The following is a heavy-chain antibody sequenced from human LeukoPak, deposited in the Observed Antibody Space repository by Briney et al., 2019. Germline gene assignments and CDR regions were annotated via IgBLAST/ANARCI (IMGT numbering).Heavy chain of an antibody. CDR3: ARVLGLRYFDGGY. CDR1: GYTFTGYY. CDR2: INSNSGGT. D-gene: IGHD3-9*01. J-gene: IGHJ4*02. Sequence: ASVKVSCKASGYTFTGYYMHWVRQAPGQGLEWMGWINSNSGGTNYAQKFQGRVTMTRDTSISTAYMELSRLRSDDTAVYYCARVLGLRYFDGGYWGQGTLVTVSS. V-gene: IGHV1-2*02.